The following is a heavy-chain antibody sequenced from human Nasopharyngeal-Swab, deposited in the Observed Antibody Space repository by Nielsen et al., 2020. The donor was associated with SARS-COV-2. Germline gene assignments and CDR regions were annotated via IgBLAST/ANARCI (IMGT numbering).Heavy chain of an antibody. J-gene: IGHJ6*02. CDR2: ISSSSSYI. CDR3: ARDGLDYDFWSAYFMDV. CDR1: GFAFIKYN. V-gene: IGHV3-21*01. D-gene: IGHD3-3*01. Sequence: GGSLDLSFAASGFAFIKYNFNWVRQAPGKGLEWVSSISSSSSYIYYADSVKGRFTISRDNAKNSFSLQMNSLRAEDTAVYYCARDGLDYDFWSAYFMDVWGQGTTVTVSS.